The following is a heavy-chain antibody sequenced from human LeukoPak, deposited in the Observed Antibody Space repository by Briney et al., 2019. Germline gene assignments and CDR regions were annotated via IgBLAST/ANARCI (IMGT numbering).Heavy chain of an antibody. D-gene: IGHD6-6*01. CDR2: INHSGST. CDR3: ARIAARRRDAFDI. J-gene: IGHJ3*02. CDR1: GGSFSGYY. Sequence: SETLSLTCAVYGGSFSGYYWSWIRQPPGKGLEWIGEINHSGSTNYNPSLKSRVTISVDTSKSQFSLKLSSVTAADTAVYYCARIAARRRDAFDIWGQGTMVTVSS. V-gene: IGHV4-34*01.